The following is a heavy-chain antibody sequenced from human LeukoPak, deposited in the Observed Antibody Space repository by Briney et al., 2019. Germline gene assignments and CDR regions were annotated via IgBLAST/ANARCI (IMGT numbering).Heavy chain of an antibody. V-gene: IGHV3-23*01. J-gene: IGHJ4*02. CDR3: ARSRNTLRTMIGFDY. D-gene: IGHD3-22*01. CDR2: ISGSGGST. CDR1: GFTFSSYA. Sequence: PGGSLRLSCAASGFTFSSYAMSWVRQAPGKGLEWVSAISGSGGSTYYADSVKGRFTISRDNSKNTLYLQMNSLRAEDTAVYYCARSRNTLRTMIGFDYWGQGTLVTVSS.